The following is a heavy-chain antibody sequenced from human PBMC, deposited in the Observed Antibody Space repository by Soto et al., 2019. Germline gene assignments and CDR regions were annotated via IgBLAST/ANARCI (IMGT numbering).Heavy chain of an antibody. J-gene: IGHJ4*02. CDR2: ISYDGSNK. V-gene: IGHV3-30*03. CDR3: VGGQYYFDY. Sequence: SVGGVVPPGRSLRLSCAASGFPFSSYGMHWVREAPGKGLEWVAVISYDGSNKYYADSVKGRFTISRDNSASTLYLQMNSLRPEDTALYYCVGGQYYFDYRGQGTLVTVSP. CDR1: GFPFSSYG. D-gene: IGHD3-10*01.